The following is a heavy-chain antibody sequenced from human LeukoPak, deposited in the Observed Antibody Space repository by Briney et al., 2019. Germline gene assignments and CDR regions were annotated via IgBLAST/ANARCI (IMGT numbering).Heavy chain of an antibody. CDR1: GYTFTGYY. D-gene: IGHD3-22*01. CDR3: ARGTPYDSSGYYPDY. CDR2: INPNSGGT. J-gene: IGHJ4*02. Sequence: ASVKVSCKGSGYTFTGYYMHLVRQAPGQGLEWMGRINPNSGGTNYAQKFQGRVTMTRDTSISTAYMELSRLRSDDTAVYYCARGTPYDSSGYYPDYWGQGTLVTVSS. V-gene: IGHV1-2*06.